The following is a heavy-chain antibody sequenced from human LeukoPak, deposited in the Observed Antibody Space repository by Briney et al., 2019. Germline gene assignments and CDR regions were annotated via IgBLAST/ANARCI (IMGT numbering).Heavy chain of an antibody. CDR3: AADRQGIAAAGRSGPHYYGVDV. CDR1: GFTFTSSA. D-gene: IGHD6-13*01. Sequence: SVKVSCKASGFTFTSSAMQWVRQARGQRLEWIGWIVVGSGNTNYAQKFQERVTITRDMSTSTAYMELSSLRSEDTAVYYCAADRQGIAAAGRSGPHYYGVDVWGQGTTVTVSS. J-gene: IGHJ6*02. CDR2: IVVGSGNT. V-gene: IGHV1-58*02.